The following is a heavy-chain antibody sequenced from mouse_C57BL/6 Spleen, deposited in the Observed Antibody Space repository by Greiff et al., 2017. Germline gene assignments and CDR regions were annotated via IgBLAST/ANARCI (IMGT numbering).Heavy chain of an antibody. CDR3: ARWSTVNDDYAMDY. Sequence: EVKLMESGGDLVKPGGSLKLSCEASGFTFSSYGMSWVRQTPDQRLEWVATISRGGSYTYYPDSVKGRFTLSRDKAKNTLYLKVCSLKSEDTAMYYGARWSTVNDDYAMDYWGQGTSVTVSS. CDR1: GFTFSSYG. CDR2: ISRGGSYT. J-gene: IGHJ4*01. D-gene: IGHD1-1*01. V-gene: IGHV5-6*01.